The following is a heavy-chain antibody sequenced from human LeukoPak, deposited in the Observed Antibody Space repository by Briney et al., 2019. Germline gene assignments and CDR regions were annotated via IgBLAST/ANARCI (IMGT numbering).Heavy chain of an antibody. V-gene: IGHV1-2*02. D-gene: IGHD4-17*01. J-gene: IGHJ4*02. Sequence: ASVKVSCKASGYTFTEYYLNWMRQAPGQGLEWMGWISPYSGATHYTQIFQGRVTMTRDTSISTAYMEVSSLRSDDSAAYFCARSLTTAIWDYWGQGTLVTVSS. CDR3: ARSLTTAIWDY. CDR1: GYTFTEYY. CDR2: ISPYSGAT.